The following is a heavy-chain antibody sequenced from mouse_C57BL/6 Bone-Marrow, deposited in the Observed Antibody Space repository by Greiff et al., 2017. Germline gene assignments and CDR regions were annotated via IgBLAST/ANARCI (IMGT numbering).Heavy chain of an antibody. D-gene: IGHD1-1*01. Sequence: QVQLQQSGPELVKPGASVKISCKASGYAFSSSWRNWVKQRPGRGLEGIGRIYPGEGDTNYNGKFKGKATLTADKSSSTAYMQLSSLTSEDSAVYFCARPYYYGSSYFAYWGQGTLVTVSA. V-gene: IGHV1-82*01. J-gene: IGHJ3*01. CDR3: ARPYYYGSSYFAY. CDR1: GYAFSSSW. CDR2: IYPGEGDT.